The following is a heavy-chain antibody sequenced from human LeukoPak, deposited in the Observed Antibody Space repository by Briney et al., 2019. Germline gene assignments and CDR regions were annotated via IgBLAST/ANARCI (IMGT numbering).Heavy chain of an antibody. Sequence: GESLKISCKGSGYSFYTYWIAWVRQMPGKGLEWMGIIYPDDSDTRYSPSFQGQATISADKSIDTVYLQWRSLKASDTGMYYCVRQSLGEFKYWGQGTLVTVSS. CDR2: IYPDDSDT. CDR3: VRQSLGEFKY. V-gene: IGHV5-51*01. CDR1: GYSFYTYW. J-gene: IGHJ4*02. D-gene: IGHD3-10*01.